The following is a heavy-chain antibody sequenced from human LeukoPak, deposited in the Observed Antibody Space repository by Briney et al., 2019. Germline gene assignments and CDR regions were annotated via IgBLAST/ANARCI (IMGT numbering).Heavy chain of an antibody. J-gene: IGHJ3*02. CDR2: ISSSSSYI. CDR3: ARAVRYYYDSSGSGGDAFDI. CDR1: GFTFSDYY. V-gene: IGHV3-11*06. D-gene: IGHD3-22*01. Sequence: GGSLRLSCAASGFTFSDYYMSWIRQAPGKGLEWVSSISSSSSYIYYADSVKGRFTISRDNAKNSLYLQMNSLRAEDTAVNYCARAVRYYYDSSGSGGDAFDIWGQGTMVTVSS.